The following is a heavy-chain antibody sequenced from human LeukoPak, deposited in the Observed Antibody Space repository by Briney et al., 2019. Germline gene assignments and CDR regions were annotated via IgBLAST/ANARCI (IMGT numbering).Heavy chain of an antibody. V-gene: IGHV3-53*01. J-gene: IGHJ4*02. Sequence: GGSLRLSCAASGFSVSTDHMSWVRQAPGKGLEWVSVIYNDGSTYYADTVKGRFTISRDNSKNTVDLLVNSLRAGDAAVYYCARVWELSYDYWGQGTLVTVSS. CDR1: GFSVSTDH. CDR3: ARVWELSYDY. CDR2: IYNDGST. D-gene: IGHD3-16*02.